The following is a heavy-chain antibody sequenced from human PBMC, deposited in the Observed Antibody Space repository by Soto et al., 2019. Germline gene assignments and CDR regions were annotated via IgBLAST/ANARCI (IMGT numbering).Heavy chain of an antibody. CDR3: ARRLYYDSSGFEGGGMDV. V-gene: IGHV4-39*01. CDR1: GGSISSSSYY. D-gene: IGHD3-22*01. J-gene: IGHJ6*02. CDR2: IYYSGST. Sequence: SETLSLTCTVSGGSISSSSYYWGWIRQPRGKGLEWIGSIYYSGSTYYNPSLKSRVTISVDTSKNQFSLKLSSVTAADTAVYYCARRLYYDSSGFEGGGMDVWGQGTTVTVSS.